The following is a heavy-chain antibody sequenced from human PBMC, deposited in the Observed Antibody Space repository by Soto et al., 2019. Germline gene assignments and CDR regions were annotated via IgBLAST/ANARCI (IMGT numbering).Heavy chain of an antibody. CDR3: ARAARASWVFPDYYYYYGMDV. CDR2: INPNSGGT. V-gene: IGHV1-2*04. Sequence: GASVKVSCKASGYTFTGYYMHWVRQAPGQGLEWMGWINPNSGGTNYAQKFQGWVTMTRDTPISTAYMELSRLRSDDTAVYYCARAARASWVFPDYYYYYGMDVWGQGTTVTVSS. D-gene: IGHD2-2*01. J-gene: IGHJ6*02. CDR1: GYTFTGYY.